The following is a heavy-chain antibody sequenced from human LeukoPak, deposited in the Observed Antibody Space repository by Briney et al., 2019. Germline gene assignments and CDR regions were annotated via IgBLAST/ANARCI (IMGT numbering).Heavy chain of an antibody. CDR1: GFTFSNYA. V-gene: IGHV3-23*01. CDR3: AKDSEWELLYPFDY. J-gene: IGHJ4*02. D-gene: IGHD1-26*01. Sequence: GGSLRLSCAASGFTFSNYAMTWVRQAPGKGLEWVSATTGSGRTTYYADTVMGRFTISRDNSKNTLFLQMNSLRAEDTAVYYCAKDSEWELLYPFDYWGQGTLVTVSS. CDR2: TTGSGRTT.